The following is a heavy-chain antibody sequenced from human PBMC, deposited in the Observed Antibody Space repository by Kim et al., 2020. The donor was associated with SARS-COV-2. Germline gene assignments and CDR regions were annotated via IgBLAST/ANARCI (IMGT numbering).Heavy chain of an antibody. V-gene: IGHV3-30-3*01. J-gene: IGHJ6*02. CDR2: ISYDGSNK. Sequence: GGSLRLSCAASGFTFSSCAIHWVRQAPGKGLEWVAVISYDGSNKNYADSVKGRFTISRDNSKNTLYLQMNSLRAEDTALYYCARDSWSRLRGLTYSYYGMYVWGQGTTLTVSS. CDR1: GFTFSSCA. D-gene: IGHD3-10*01. CDR3: ARDSWSRLRGLTYSYYGMYV.